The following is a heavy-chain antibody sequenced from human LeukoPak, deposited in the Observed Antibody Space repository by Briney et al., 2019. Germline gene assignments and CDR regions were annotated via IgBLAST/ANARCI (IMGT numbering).Heavy chain of an antibody. CDR2: INPNGAST. CDR1: GYTFTSYH. D-gene: IGHD3-3*01. CDR3: ARAEWSNWYFDL. Sequence: ASVKVSCKASGYTFTSYHMHWVRQAPGQGLEWMGIINPNGASTDYAQKFQGRVTMTRDTSTSTVYMDLSSLRSEDTAVYYCARAEWSNWYFDLWGRGTLVTVSS. V-gene: IGHV1-46*01. J-gene: IGHJ2*01.